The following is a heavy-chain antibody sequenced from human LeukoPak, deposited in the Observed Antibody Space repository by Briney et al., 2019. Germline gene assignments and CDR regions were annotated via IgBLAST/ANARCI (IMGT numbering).Heavy chain of an antibody. V-gene: IGHV4-39*01. J-gene: IGHJ4*02. Sequence: PSETLSLTCTVSGGSITSSTYNWGWIRQPPGKGLEWIGSIYHTGSTFYNPSLKSRVTISINTSKNQFSLNLSSVTAAGTAVYYCASQPYYDSSGYYFYWGQGTLVTVSS. CDR1: GGSITSSTYN. D-gene: IGHD3-22*01. CDR3: ASQPYYDSSGYYFY. CDR2: IYHTGST.